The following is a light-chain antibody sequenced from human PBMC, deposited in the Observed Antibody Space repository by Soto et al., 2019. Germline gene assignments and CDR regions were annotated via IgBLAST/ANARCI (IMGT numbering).Light chain of an antibody. CDR2: GAS. V-gene: IGKV3-20*01. CDR3: QQYGSSRRT. J-gene: IGKJ1*01. CDR1: QSVYTN. Sequence: IGMTQSPATVSVSPGERATLSCRAGQSVYTNLAWYQQKPGQAPRLLIYGASSRATGIPDRFSGSGSGTDFTLTISRLEPEDFAVYYCQQYGSSRRTFGQGTKVDIK.